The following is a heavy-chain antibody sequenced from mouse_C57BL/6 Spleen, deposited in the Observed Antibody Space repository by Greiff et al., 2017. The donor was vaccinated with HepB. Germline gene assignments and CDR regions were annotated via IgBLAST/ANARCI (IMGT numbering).Heavy chain of an antibody. J-gene: IGHJ3*01. CDR2: IDPEDGET. CDR1: GFNIKDYY. Sequence: EVHVKQSGAELVKPGASVKLSCTASGFNIKDYYMHWVKQRTEQGLEWIGRIDPEDGETKYAPKFQGKATITADPSSNTAYLQLSSLTSEDTAVYYCARPLIVGPNQAWFAYWGQGTLVTVSA. CDR3: ARPLIVGPNQAWFAY. V-gene: IGHV14-2*01. D-gene: IGHD1-1*01.